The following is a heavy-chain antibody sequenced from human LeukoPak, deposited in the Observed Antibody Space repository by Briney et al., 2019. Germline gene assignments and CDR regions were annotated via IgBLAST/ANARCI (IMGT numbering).Heavy chain of an antibody. CDR2: ISGSGGST. J-gene: IGHJ4*02. D-gene: IGHD6-13*01. CDR1: GFTFSSYA. V-gene: IGHV3-23*01. CDR3: AKDFPPPSYSSSWFPTYYFDY. Sequence: GGSLRLSCAASGFTFSSYAMSWVRQAPGKGLEWVSAISGSGGSTYYADPVKGRFTISRDNSKNTLYLQMNSLRAEDTAVYYCAKDFPPPSYSSSWFPTYYFDYWGQGTLVTVSS.